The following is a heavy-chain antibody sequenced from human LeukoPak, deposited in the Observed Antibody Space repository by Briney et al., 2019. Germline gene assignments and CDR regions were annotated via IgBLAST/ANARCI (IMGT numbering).Heavy chain of an antibody. D-gene: IGHD6-13*01. CDR2: IYYSGST. CDR1: GGSISSSSYY. Sequence: SSEALSLTCTVSGGSISSSSYYWGWIRQPPGKGLEWIGSIYYSGSTYYNPSLKSRVTISVDKSKNQFSLKLSSVTAADTAVYYCARVDSSNWYDSRGYFDYWGQGTLVTVSS. J-gene: IGHJ4*02. V-gene: IGHV4-39*07. CDR3: ARVDSSNWYDSRGYFDY.